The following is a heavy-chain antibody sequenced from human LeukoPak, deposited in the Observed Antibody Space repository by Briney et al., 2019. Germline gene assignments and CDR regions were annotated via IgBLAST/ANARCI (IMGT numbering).Heavy chain of an antibody. CDR3: ARVYYDSSGYYHYFDY. CDR1: GYRFTNYW. Sequence: GESLKISSKGSGYRFTNYWVAWVRQMPGKGLEWMGIVYPGDSDTIYSPSFQGQVTISADKSINTAYLHWSSLKASDTAMYYCARVYYDSSGYYHYFDYWGQGTLVTVSS. V-gene: IGHV5-51*01. D-gene: IGHD3-22*01. CDR2: VYPGDSDT. J-gene: IGHJ4*02.